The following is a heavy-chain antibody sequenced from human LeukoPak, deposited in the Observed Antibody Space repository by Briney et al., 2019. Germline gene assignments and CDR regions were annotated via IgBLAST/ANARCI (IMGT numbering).Heavy chain of an antibody. CDR2: IYYNGST. J-gene: IGHJ6*02. Sequence: SETLSLTCTVSGGSISSFYWSWIRQPPGYGLEWIGFIYYNGSTNYNPSLKSRVTISIDTSKNQFSLKLSSVTAADTAVYYCARLRVVSAYAYYYYGMDLWGQGTTVTVSS. D-gene: IGHD2-21*02. CDR3: ARLRVVSAYAYYYYGMDL. V-gene: IGHV4-59*08. CDR1: GGSISSFY.